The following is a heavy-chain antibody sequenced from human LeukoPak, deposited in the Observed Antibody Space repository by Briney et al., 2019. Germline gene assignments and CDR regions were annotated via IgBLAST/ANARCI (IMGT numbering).Heavy chain of an antibody. V-gene: IGHV3-23*01. CDR3: AKADYYYYMDV. CDR1: GFTFSDYY. Sequence: GGSLRLSCAASGFTFSDYYMSWIRQAPGKGLEWVSSISSGGDNTYYAVSVKGRFTISRDNSKNTLFLQMNSLRAEDTAVYYCAKADYYYYMDVWGKGTTVAVSS. CDR2: ISSGGDNT. J-gene: IGHJ6*03.